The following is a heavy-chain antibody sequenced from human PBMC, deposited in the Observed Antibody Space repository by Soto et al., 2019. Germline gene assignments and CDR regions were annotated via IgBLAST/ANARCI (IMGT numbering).Heavy chain of an antibody. Sequence: SGPTLVNPTQTLTLTCTFSGFSLSTSGVGVGWIGQPPGKALEWLALIYWDDDKRYSPSLKSRLTITKYTSKNQVVLTMTNMDPVDTATYYCAHRQWQQLAPARWFDPWGQGTLVTVSS. D-gene: IGHD6-13*01. CDR1: GFSLSTSGVG. V-gene: IGHV2-5*02. CDR3: AHRQWQQLAPARWFDP. J-gene: IGHJ5*02. CDR2: IYWDDDK.